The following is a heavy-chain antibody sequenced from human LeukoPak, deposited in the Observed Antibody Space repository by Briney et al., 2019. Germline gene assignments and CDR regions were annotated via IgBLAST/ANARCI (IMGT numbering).Heavy chain of an antibody. CDR3: ARDRWFGELSHYGMDV. V-gene: IGHV4-30-4*01. Sequence: SETLSPTCTVSGGSISSGDYYWSWIRQPPGKGLEWIGYIYYSGSTYYNPSLKSRVTISVDTSKNQFSLKLSSVTAADTAVYYCARDRWFGELSHYGMDVWGKGTTVTVSS. CDR1: GGSISSGDYY. D-gene: IGHD3-10*01. CDR2: IYYSGST. J-gene: IGHJ6*04.